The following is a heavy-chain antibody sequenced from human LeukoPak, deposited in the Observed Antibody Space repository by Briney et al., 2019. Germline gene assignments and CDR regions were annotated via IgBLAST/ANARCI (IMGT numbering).Heavy chain of an antibody. CDR1: GGSINPYH. D-gene: IGHD4-23*01. CDR2: VYTSGST. J-gene: IGHJ6*03. CDR3: ARVLDRVTSGGKDHYYYYFMDV. Sequence: PSETLSLTCSVSGGSINPYHWSWIRQPAGKGLERIGRVYTSGSTKYNPSLRSRVIMSVDTSRNEFSLRLNSVTAADTAVYYCARVLDRVTSGGKDHYYYYFMDVWGKGTTVTISS. V-gene: IGHV4-4*07.